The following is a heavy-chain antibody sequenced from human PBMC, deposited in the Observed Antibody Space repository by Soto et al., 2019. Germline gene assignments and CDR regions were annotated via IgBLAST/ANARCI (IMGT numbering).Heavy chain of an antibody. CDR1: GGTFSSYT. J-gene: IGHJ6*02. CDR2: IIPILGIA. D-gene: IGHD6-19*01. CDR3: AIQEYSSGWTTVGGYYYGMDV. Sequence: ASVKVSCKASGGTFSSYTISWVRQAPGQGLEWMGRIIPILGIANDAQKFQGRVTITADKSTSTAYMELSSLRSEDTAVYYCAIQEYSSGWTTVGGYYYGMDVWGQGTTVTVSS. V-gene: IGHV1-69*02.